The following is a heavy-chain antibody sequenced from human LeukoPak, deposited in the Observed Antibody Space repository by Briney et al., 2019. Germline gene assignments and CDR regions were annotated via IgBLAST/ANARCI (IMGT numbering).Heavy chain of an antibody. CDR1: GGFISSYY. J-gene: IGHJ4*02. CDR3: ARDGDGYKHTGFDY. V-gene: IGHV4-59*01. D-gene: IGHD5-24*01. Sequence: PSETLSLTHTVAGGFISSYYRSWIRQPPGKGLEWIGYIYYSGSTNYNPSLKSRVTISVDTSKNQFSLKLSSVTAADTAVYYCARDGDGYKHTGFDYWGQGTLVTVSS. CDR2: IYYSGST.